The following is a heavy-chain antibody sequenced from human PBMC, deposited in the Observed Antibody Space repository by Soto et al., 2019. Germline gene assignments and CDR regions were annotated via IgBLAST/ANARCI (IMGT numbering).Heavy chain of an antibody. Sequence: ASVKVSCKASGYTFTSYDINWVRQATGQGLEWMGWMNPNSGNTGYAQKFQGRVTMTRNTSISTAYMELSSLRSEDTAVYYCARDARYFDWLLFSRYYYYYMDVWGKGTTVTSP. CDR3: ARDARYFDWLLFSRYYYYYMDV. D-gene: IGHD3-9*01. J-gene: IGHJ6*03. CDR1: GYTFTSYD. CDR2: MNPNSGNT. V-gene: IGHV1-8*01.